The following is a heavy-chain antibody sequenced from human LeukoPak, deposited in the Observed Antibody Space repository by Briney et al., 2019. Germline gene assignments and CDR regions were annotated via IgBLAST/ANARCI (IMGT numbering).Heavy chain of an antibody. V-gene: IGHV3-23*01. CDR3: AKGSAVADIYFDY. D-gene: IGHD6-19*01. Sequence: PGRSLRLSCAASGFTFSSYAMHWVRQGPGKGLEWVSTMSASDAGTYYADSVKGRFTISRDNSKNTLYLQMNSLRAEDTAVYYCAKGSAVADIYFDYWGQGTLVTVSS. CDR1: GFTFSSYA. J-gene: IGHJ4*02. CDR2: MSASDAGT.